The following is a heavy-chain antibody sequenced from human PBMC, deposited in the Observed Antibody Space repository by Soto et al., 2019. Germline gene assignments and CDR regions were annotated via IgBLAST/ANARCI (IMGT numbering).Heavy chain of an antibody. D-gene: IGHD3-3*01. V-gene: IGHV3-9*01. Sequence: EVQLVESGGGLVQPGRSLRLSCAASGFTFDDYAMHWVRQAPGKGLEWVSGISWNSGSIGYADSVKGRFTISRDNAKNSLYRRMNSLRAEDTALYYCAKGREDDFWSGYFDYWGQGTLVTVSS. CDR3: AKGREDDFWSGYFDY. CDR1: GFTFDDYA. CDR2: ISWNSGSI. J-gene: IGHJ4*02.